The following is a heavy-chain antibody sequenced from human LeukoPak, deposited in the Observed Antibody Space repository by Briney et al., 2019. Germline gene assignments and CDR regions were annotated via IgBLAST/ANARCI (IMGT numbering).Heavy chain of an antibody. J-gene: IGHJ4*02. V-gene: IGHV4-4*02. CDR2: IYHSGST. D-gene: IGHD4-17*01. CDR1: GGSISSTNW. CDR3: ASLYGDYAPFDY. Sequence: SGTLSLTCGVSGGSISSTNWWNWVRQPPGKGLEWIGEIYHSGSTNYNPSLKNRVTISVDKSKNQFSLKLSSVTAADTAVYYCASLYGDYAPFDYWGQGTLVTVSS.